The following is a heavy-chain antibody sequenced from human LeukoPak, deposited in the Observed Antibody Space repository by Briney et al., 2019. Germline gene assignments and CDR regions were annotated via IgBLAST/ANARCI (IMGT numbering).Heavy chain of an antibody. D-gene: IGHD3-10*01. CDR3: TRGGSGHWRY. Sequence: GGSLRLSCAASGLTLSRDWMHWVRQAPGKGLVWVSGISGDGRTTNYADSVKGRFTSSRDNAKNTLYLQMNSLRVEDTAVYYCTRGGSGHWRYWGQGTLVTVSS. V-gene: IGHV3-74*01. CDR2: ISGDGRTT. CDR1: GLTLSRDW. J-gene: IGHJ4*02.